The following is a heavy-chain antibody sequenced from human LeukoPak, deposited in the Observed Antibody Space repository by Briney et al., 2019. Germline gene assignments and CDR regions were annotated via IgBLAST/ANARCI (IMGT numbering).Heavy chain of an antibody. CDR2: ISNSDGNT. J-gene: IGHJ4*02. V-gene: IGHV3-23*01. CDR1: GFTFSSYG. D-gene: IGHD2-15*01. Sequence: GGSLRLSCAASGFTFSSYGMSWVRQAPGKGLEWVSTISNSDGNTYYADSVKGRFTISRDNSKNTLYLQMNSLRAEDTAVYYCAKELRNYFDYWGQGTLVTVSS. CDR3: AKELRNYFDY.